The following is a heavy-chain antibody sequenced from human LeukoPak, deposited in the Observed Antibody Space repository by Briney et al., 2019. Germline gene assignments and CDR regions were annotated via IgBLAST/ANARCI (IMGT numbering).Heavy chain of an antibody. CDR2: ISSSSSYI. V-gene: IGHV3-21*01. CDR3: ARDPPAAAGTDDAFDI. Sequence: GGSLRLSCAASGFTFSSYSMNWVRQAPGKGLEWVSSISSSSSYIYYADSVKGRFTISRDNAKNSLYLQMNSLRAEDTAVYYCARDPPAAAGTDDAFDIWGQGTMVTVSS. D-gene: IGHD6-13*01. CDR1: GFTFSSYS. J-gene: IGHJ3*02.